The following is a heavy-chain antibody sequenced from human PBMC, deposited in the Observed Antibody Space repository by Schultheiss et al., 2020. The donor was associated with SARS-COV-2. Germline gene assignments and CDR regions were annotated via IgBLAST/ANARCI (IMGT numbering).Heavy chain of an antibody. CDR2: IYSGGST. CDR1: GFTVSSNY. J-gene: IGHJ4*02. V-gene: IGHV3-53*05. Sequence: GGSLRLSCAASGFTVSSNYMSWVRQAPGKGLEWVSVIYSGGSTYYAGSVKGRFTISRDNSKNTRYLQMNSLRAEDTAVYYCARGLRFRLLGEYYFDYWGQGTLVTVSS. CDR3: ARGLRFRLLGEYYFDY. D-gene: IGHD3-3*01.